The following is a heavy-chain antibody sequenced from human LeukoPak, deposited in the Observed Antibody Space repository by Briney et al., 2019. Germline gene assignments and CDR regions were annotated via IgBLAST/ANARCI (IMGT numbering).Heavy chain of an antibody. Sequence: EGSLRLSCAASGFTFSSYSMNWVRQAPGKGLEWVSSISSSSSYIYYADSVKGRFTISRDNAKNSLYLQMNSLRAEDTAVYYCARARRFLEWLLSYWAQGTLVTVSS. CDR2: ISSSSSYI. CDR3: ARARRFLEWLLSY. CDR1: GFTFSSYS. J-gene: IGHJ4*02. D-gene: IGHD3-3*01. V-gene: IGHV3-21*01.